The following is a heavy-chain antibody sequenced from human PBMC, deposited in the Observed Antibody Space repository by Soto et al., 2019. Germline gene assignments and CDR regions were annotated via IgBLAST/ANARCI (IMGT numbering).Heavy chain of an antibody. CDR1: GFTLRTYT. CDR3: VRGMNPLF. V-gene: IGHV3-21*06. CDR2: ISISSSDR. Sequence: GGSLRLSCAASGFTLRTYTMNWVRQAPGKGLEWVSSISISSSDRYYADSVRGRFTISRDNAKNALYLQMNSLRADDTAVYFCVRGMNPLFGGQGSLVTVSS. J-gene: IGHJ4*01.